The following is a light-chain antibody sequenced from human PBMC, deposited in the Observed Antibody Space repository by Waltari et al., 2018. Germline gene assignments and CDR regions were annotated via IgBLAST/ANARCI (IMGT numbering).Light chain of an antibody. Sequence: QSVLTQPPSASGTPGQRVTISCSGSSSTIGSNTVNWYQQLPGTAPNLLIYSNNQGPSASPVRFSGSKSGSSAPRAISGLQSEEEAAYYFAAWDDSLKGNVFGSGTKVTVL. CDR2: SNN. CDR3: AAWDDSLKGNV. CDR1: SSTIGSNT. J-gene: IGLJ6*01. V-gene: IGLV1-44*01.